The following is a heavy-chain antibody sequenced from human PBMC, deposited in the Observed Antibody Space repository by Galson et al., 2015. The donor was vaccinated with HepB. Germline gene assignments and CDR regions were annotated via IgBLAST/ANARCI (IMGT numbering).Heavy chain of an antibody. CDR2: ISAYNGNT. V-gene: IGHV1-18*04. CDR1: GYTFTSYG. D-gene: IGHD4-11*01. CDR3: ARSPGGDYSIDTIHYFDY. J-gene: IGHJ4*02. Sequence: SVKVSCKASGYTFTSYGISWVRQAPGQGLEWMGWISAYNGNTNYAQKLQGRVTMTTDTSTSTAYMELRSLRSDDTAVYYCARSPGGDYSIDTIHYFDYWGQGTLVTVSS.